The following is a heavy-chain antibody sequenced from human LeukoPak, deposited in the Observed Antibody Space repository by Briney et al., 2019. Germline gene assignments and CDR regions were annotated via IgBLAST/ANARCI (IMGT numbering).Heavy chain of an antibody. V-gene: IGHV3-66*01. CDR3: ARVYGSGTQVPYYFDY. Sequence: PGRSLRLSCAVSGLTVSDNYMSWVRQAPGKGLEWVSVIYSGGSTYDADSVKGRFTISRDNSKNTLYLQMNSLRAEDTAVYYCARVYGSGTQVPYYFDYWGQGTVVTVSS. J-gene: IGHJ4*02. CDR1: GLTVSDNY. CDR2: IYSGGST. D-gene: IGHD3-10*01.